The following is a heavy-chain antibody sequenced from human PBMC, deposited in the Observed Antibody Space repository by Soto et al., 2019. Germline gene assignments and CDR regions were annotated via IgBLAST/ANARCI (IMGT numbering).Heavy chain of an antibody. D-gene: IGHD2-15*01. CDR2: ISSSSSYI. Sequence: PGGSLRLSCAASGFTFSSYSMNWVRQAPGRGLEWVSSISSSSSYIYYADSVKGRFTISRDNAKNSLYLQMNSLRAEDTAVYYCARVGCSGGSCYGAFDIWGQGTMVTVS. CDR1: GFTFSSYS. V-gene: IGHV3-21*01. CDR3: ARVGCSGGSCYGAFDI. J-gene: IGHJ3*02.